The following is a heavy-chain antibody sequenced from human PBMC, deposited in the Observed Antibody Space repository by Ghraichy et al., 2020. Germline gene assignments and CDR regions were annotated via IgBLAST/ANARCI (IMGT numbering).Heavy chain of an antibody. V-gene: IGHV3-21*01. CDR1: GFTFSSFT. D-gene: IGHD3-10*01. CDR2: IGSSSSYI. CDR3: ARPKVQGERYYYYYMDV. Sequence: GGSLRLSCAASGFTFSSFTMNWVRQAPGKGLDWVSSIGSSSSYIYYADSVKGRFTISRDNAKSLLYLQMNSLRAEDTAVYYCARPKVQGERYYYYYMDVWGKGTTVTVSS. J-gene: IGHJ6*03.